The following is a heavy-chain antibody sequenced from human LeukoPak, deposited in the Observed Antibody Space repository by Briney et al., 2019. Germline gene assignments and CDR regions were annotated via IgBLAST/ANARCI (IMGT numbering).Heavy chain of an antibody. CDR1: GGSISSSSHY. D-gene: IGHD2-21*01. J-gene: IGHJ5*02. CDR3: ARRIVVVSTPADWFDP. V-gene: IGHV4-39*01. Sequence: PSETLSLTCTVSGGSISSSSHYWGWIRQPPGRGLEWIGSIYYSGSTYYNPSLKSRVTISVDTSKNQFSLKLSSVSAADTAVYHCARRIVVVSTPADWFDPWGQGTLVTVSS. CDR2: IYYSGST.